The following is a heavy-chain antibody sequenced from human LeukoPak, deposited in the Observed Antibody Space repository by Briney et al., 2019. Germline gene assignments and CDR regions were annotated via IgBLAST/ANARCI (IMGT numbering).Heavy chain of an antibody. Sequence: KSSETLSLTCAVSGYSISSGYYWGWIRQPPGKGLEWIGSIYHSGSTYYNPSLKSRVTIPIDRSKNQFSLKLSSVTAADTAVYYCARHGGPASDFDYWGQGTLVTVSS. CDR1: GYSISSGYY. J-gene: IGHJ4*02. CDR2: IYHSGST. D-gene: IGHD3-3*01. V-gene: IGHV4-38-2*01. CDR3: ARHGGPASDFDY.